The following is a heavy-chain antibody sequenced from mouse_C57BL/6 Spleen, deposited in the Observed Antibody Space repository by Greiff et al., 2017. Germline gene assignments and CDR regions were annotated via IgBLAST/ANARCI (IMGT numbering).Heavy chain of an antibody. V-gene: IGHV1-42*01. CDR1: GYSFTGYY. D-gene: IGHD1-1*01. Sequence: DVKLVESGPELVKPGASVKISCKASGYSFTGYYMNWVKQSPEKSLEWIGEINPSTGGTTYNQKFKAKATLTVDKSASTAYMQLKSLTSEDSAVYYCARSNYYGSSPDWYFDVWGTGTTVTVSS. J-gene: IGHJ1*03. CDR2: INPSTGGT. CDR3: ARSNYYGSSPDWYFDV.